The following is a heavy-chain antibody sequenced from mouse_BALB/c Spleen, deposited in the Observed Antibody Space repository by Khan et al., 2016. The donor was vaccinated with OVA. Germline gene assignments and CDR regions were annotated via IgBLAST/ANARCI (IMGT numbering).Heavy chain of an antibody. V-gene: IGHV1-7*01. CDR1: GYTFINYW. CDR3: AIRGRRLDVDY. CDR2: INPSTGYT. Sequence: VQLQQSGAELAKPGASVKMSCKASGYTFINYWILWVKQRPGQGLEWIGYINPSTGYTEYNQNFKDKATLTAEKSYSNAYLTLSSLTSGYSAVDYCAIRGRRLDVDYWGQGTTLTVSS. D-gene: IGHD1-1*01. J-gene: IGHJ2*01.